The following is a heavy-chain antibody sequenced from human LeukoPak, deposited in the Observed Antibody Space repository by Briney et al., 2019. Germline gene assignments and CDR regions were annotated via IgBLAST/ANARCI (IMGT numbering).Heavy chain of an antibody. J-gene: IGHJ6*03. CDR3: AREVDSMNYYYYYYMDV. D-gene: IGHD4-11*01. V-gene: IGHV4-61*02. CDR2: IYTSGST. Sequence: PSETLSLTCTVSGGSISSGSYYRRWIRQPAGKGLEWIGRIYTSGSTNYNPVLKSRVTISVDTSKNQFSLKLSSVTAADTAVYCCAREVDSMNYYYYYYMDVWGKGTTVTVSS. CDR1: GGSISSGSYY.